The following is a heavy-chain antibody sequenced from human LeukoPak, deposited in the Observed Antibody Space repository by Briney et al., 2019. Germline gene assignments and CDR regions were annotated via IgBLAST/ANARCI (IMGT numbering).Heavy chain of an antibody. V-gene: IGHV5-51*01. J-gene: IGHJ6*02. D-gene: IGHD2-15*01. CDR2: IYPGDSDT. CDR3: ARIDCSGGSCLDMDV. CDR1: GYSFTSYW. Sequence: GESPKISCKGSGYSFTSYWNGWVRQMPGKGLEGMGIIYPGDSDTRYSPSFQGQVTISADKSISTAYLQWSSLKASDTAMYYCARIDCSGGSCLDMDVWGQGTTVTVSS.